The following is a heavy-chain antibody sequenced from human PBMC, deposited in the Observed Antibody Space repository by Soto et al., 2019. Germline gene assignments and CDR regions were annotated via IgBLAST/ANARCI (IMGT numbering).Heavy chain of an antibody. D-gene: IGHD2-15*01. CDR3: ARDGGKHQIVWYYGMDV. Sequence: EVQLVESGGGLVQPGGSLRLSCAASGFTFSSYWMSWVRQAPGKGLEWVANIKQDGSEKYYVDSVKGRFTISRDNAKNSLYLQMNSLRAEDTAVYYCARDGGKHQIVWYYGMDVWGQGTTVTVSS. CDR2: IKQDGSEK. V-gene: IGHV3-7*03. CDR1: GFTFSSYW. J-gene: IGHJ6*02.